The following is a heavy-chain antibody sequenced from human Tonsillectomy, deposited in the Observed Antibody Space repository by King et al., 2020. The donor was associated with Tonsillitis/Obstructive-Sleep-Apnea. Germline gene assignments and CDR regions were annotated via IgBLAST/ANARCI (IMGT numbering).Heavy chain of an antibody. D-gene: IGHD4-23*01. V-gene: IGHV5-51*01. CDR1: GYSFNTYW. CDR3: ARRAYSHGNGINSHYSRDV. CDR2: IYPGDSDV. J-gene: IGHJ6*03. Sequence: VQLVQSGAEVKKPGESLRISCRASGYSFNTYWIGWVRQMPGKGLEWRGIIYPGDSDVRYSPSFQGQVTFSVDKSNTTAYLQWSTLKASDTATYYCARRAYSHGNGINSHYSRDVWGKGPAVPLSS.